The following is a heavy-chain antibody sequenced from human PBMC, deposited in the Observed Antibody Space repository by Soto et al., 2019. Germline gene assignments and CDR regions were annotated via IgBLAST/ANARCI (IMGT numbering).Heavy chain of an antibody. CDR1: GFTFDDYA. J-gene: IGHJ3*02. D-gene: IGHD3-3*01. CDR3: AKDSQSYYYDFWSGPTTGKAFDI. Sequence: GGSLRLSCAASGFTFDDYAMHWVRQAPGKGLKWVSGISWNSGSIGYADSVKGRFTISRDNAKNSLYLQMNSLRAEDTALYYCAKDSQSYYYDFWSGPTTGKAFDIWGQGTMVTV. V-gene: IGHV3-9*01. CDR2: ISWNSGSI.